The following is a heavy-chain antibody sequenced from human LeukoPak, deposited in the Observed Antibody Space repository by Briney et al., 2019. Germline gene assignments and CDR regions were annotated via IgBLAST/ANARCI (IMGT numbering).Heavy chain of an antibody. CDR3: ARAQRRKRADYSDSSGAGH. J-gene: IGHJ4*02. CDR2: ISSSGSTI. CDR1: GFTFSDYY. V-gene: IGHV3-11*01. D-gene: IGHD3-22*01. Sequence: GGSLRLSCAASGFTFSDYYMSWIRQAPGKGLEWVSYISSSGSTIYYADSVKGRFTISRDNAKNSLYLQMNSLRAEDTAVYYCARAQRRKRADYSDSSGAGHWGQGTLLTVSS.